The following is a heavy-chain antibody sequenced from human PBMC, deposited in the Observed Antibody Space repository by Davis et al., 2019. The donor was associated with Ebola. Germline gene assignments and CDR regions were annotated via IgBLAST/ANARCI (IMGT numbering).Heavy chain of an antibody. CDR2: INPHNGNT. CDR3: ARAQFPTTSGH. Sequence: ASVTVSCKASRYTFTNYGITWVRQAPGQGLEWMGWINPHNGNTNYAQNVQGRVTMTTDTSTSTAYMEVGSLRSDDTAVYYCARAQFPTTSGHWGQGTLVTVSS. J-gene: IGHJ4*02. CDR1: RYTFTNYG. D-gene: IGHD3-3*01. V-gene: IGHV1-18*04.